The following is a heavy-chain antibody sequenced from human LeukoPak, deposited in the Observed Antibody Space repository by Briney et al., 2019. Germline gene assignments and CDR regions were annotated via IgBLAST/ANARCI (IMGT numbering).Heavy chain of an antibody. V-gene: IGHV3-21*01. D-gene: IGHD2-15*01. Sequence: VGSLRLSCAASGVTFSSYSMNCARQAPGKGLEWVSSISSSSSYIYYTHPVKGRFTISRDNAKNSLYLQMNSLRAEDTAVYYCARPGYCSGGSCYSGDYYYGMDVWGQGTTVTVSS. J-gene: IGHJ6*02. CDR2: ISSSSSYI. CDR1: GVTFSSYS. CDR3: ARPGYCSGGSCYSGDYYYGMDV.